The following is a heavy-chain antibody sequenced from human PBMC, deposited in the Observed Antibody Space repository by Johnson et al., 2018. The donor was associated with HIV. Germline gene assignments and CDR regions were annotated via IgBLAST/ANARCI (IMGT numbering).Heavy chain of an antibody. D-gene: IGHD6-25*01. CDR3: AREKAAGAFDI. CDR2: ISYDGSNK. V-gene: IGHV3-30-3*01. Sequence: QVQLVESGGGVVQPGRSLRLSCAASGFTFGSYAMHWVRQAPGKGLEWVAVISYDGSNKYYADSVKGRFTISRDNAKNSLYLQMNSLRAEDTALYYCAREKAAGAFDIWGQGTMVTVSS. J-gene: IGHJ3*02. CDR1: GFTFGSYA.